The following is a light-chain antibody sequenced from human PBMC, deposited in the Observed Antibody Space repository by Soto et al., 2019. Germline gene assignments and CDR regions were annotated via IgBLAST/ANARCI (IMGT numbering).Light chain of an antibody. CDR1: QGISSY. V-gene: IGKV1-9*01. Sequence: IQLTQSPSSLSASVGDRVTITCRASQGISSYLAWYQQKPGKAPKLLIYAASTLQSGVPSRFSGSGSGTDFTLAISSLQHEDFATYYCQQHNSYPPAFGGGTKVEIK. J-gene: IGKJ4*01. CDR2: AAS. CDR3: QQHNSYPPA.